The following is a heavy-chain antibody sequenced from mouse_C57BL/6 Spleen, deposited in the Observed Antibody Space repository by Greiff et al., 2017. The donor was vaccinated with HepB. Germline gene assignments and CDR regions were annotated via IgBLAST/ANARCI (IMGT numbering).Heavy chain of an antibody. CDR3: ARDEAMIKDYAMDY. V-gene: IGHV1-82*01. CDR1: GYAFSSSW. CDR2: IYPGDGDT. J-gene: IGHJ4*01. D-gene: IGHD2-4*01. Sequence: QVQLQQSGPELVKPGASVKISCKASGYAFSSSWMNWVKQRPGKGLEWIGRIYPGDGDTNYNGKFKGKATLTADKSSSTAYMQLSSLTYEDSAVYFCARDEAMIKDYAMDYWGQGTSVTVSS.